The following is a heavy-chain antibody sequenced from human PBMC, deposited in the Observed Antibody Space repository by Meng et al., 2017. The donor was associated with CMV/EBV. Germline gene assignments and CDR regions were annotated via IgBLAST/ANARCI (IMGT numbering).Heavy chain of an antibody. Sequence: ASVKVSCKASGYTFTGYYMHWVRQAPGQGLEWMGWINPNSGGTNYAQKFQGRVTMTRDTSIGTAYMELSRLRSDDTAVYYCARDRSSSDSYNWFDPWGQGTLVTVSS. CDR2: INPNSGGT. J-gene: IGHJ5*02. V-gene: IGHV1-2*02. D-gene: IGHD6-6*01. CDR1: GYTFTGYY. CDR3: ARDRSSSDSYNWFDP.